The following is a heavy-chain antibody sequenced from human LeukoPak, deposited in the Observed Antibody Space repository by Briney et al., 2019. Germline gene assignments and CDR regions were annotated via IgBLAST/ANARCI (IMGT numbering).Heavy chain of an antibody. Sequence: PGGSLRLSCAASGFTFSSYAMHWVRQAPGKGLEWVAVISYDGSNKYYADSVEGRFTISRDNSKNTLYLQMNSLRAEDTTVYYCARIGGIWGQGTMVTVSS. CDR2: ISYDGSNK. D-gene: IGHD3-3*01. J-gene: IGHJ3*02. CDR3: ARIGGI. CDR1: GFTFSSYA. V-gene: IGHV3-30-3*01.